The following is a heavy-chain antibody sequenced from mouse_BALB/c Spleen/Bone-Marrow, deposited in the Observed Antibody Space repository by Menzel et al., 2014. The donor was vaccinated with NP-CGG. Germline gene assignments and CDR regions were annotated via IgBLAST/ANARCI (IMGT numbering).Heavy chain of an antibody. D-gene: IGHD2-2*01. CDR3: TTSGGYNWFAY. CDR2: INPSNGGS. Sequence: QVQLKHSGAELVKPGASVKLSCKASGYTFTSYYMYWVKQRPGQGLEWIGEINPSNGGSDFNEKFKIKATLTVDKSSSTAYMQLSGLTSEDSAVYYCTTSGGYNWFAYWGQGTLVTVSA. CDR1: GYTFTSYY. J-gene: IGHJ3*01. V-gene: IGHV1S81*02.